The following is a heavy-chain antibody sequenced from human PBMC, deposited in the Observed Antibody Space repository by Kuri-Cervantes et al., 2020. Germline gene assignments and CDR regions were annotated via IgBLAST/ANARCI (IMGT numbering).Heavy chain of an antibody. CDR2: INHSGST. Sequence: GSLRLSCTVSGGSVSSGRYYWSWIRQPPGKGLEWIGEINHSGSTNYNPSLKSRVTISVDTSKNQFSLKLSSVTAADTAVYYCARDNRITMVRGAKKTHYYYYGMDVWGQGTTVTVSS. J-gene: IGHJ6*02. CDR1: GGSVSSGRYY. D-gene: IGHD3-10*01. CDR3: ARDNRITMVRGAKKTHYYYYGMDV. V-gene: IGHV4-39*07.